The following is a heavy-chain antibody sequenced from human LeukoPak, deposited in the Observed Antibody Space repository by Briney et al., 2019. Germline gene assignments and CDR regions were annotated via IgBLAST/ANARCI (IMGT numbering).Heavy chain of an antibody. Sequence: PSETLSLTCAVYGGSFSGYYWSWIRQPPGKGLEWIGSIYYSGSTYYNPSLKSRVTISVDTSKNQFSLKLNSVTATDTAVYYCARHYGPWGQGTLVTVSS. J-gene: IGHJ4*02. CDR1: GGSFSGYY. V-gene: IGHV4-34*01. D-gene: IGHD3-16*01. CDR2: IYYSGST. CDR3: ARHYGP.